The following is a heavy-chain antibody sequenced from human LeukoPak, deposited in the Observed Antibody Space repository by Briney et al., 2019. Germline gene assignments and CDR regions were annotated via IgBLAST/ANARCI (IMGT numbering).Heavy chain of an antibody. CDR2: IYTSGST. V-gene: IGHV4-61*02. D-gene: IGHD6-19*01. Sequence: SETLSLTCTVSGGSISSGSYYWSWIRQPAGKGLEWIGRIYTSGSTNYNPSLKSRVTISVDTSKNQFSLKLSSVTAADTAVYYCARSLQWLVRGGPSWFDPWGQGTLVTVSS. J-gene: IGHJ5*02. CDR1: GGSISSGSYY. CDR3: ARSLQWLVRGGPSWFDP.